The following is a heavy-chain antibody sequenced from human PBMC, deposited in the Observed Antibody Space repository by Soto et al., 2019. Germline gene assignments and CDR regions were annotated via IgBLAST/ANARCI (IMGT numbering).Heavy chain of an antibody. J-gene: IGHJ6*02. CDR3: ERQGGSLYVMDV. V-gene: IGHV4-31*03. D-gene: IGHD2-8*01. CDR1: GGSISSGGYY. CDR2: IYYSGST. Sequence: PSETLSPTCTVSGGSISSGGYYWSWIRRHPGKGLEWIGYIYYSGSTYYNPSLKSRVTISVDTSKNQFSLKLSSVTAADTAVYYCERQGGSLYVMDVWVQVTTVTVCS.